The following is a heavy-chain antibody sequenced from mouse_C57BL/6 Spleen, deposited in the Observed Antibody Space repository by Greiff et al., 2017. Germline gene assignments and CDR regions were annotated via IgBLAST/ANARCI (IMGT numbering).Heavy chain of an antibody. CDR3: ARGLRGFAY. CDR1: GFTFSDYG. V-gene: IGHV5-17*01. J-gene: IGHJ3*01. D-gene: IGHD1-1*01. CDR2: ISSGSSTI. Sequence: EVKLMESGGGLVKPGGSLKLSCAASGFTFSDYGMHWVRQAPEKGLEWVAYISSGSSTIYYADTVKGRFIISRDNARNTLFLQMTSLRSEDTAMYYCARGLRGFAYWGQGTLVTVSA.